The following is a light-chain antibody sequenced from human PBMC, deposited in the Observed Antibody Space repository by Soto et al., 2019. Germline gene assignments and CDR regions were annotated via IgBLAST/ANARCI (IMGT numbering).Light chain of an antibody. CDR2: QHT. J-gene: IGLJ2*01. Sequence: SYELTQPPSVSVSPGQTASITCSGDKLGDKYASWYQQQPGQSPVLVIYQHTKRPSGIPERFSGSNSGNTATLTISGTQAMDEADYYCQAWDSSTAVFGGGTKVTVL. CDR3: QAWDSSTAV. CDR1: KLGDKY. V-gene: IGLV3-1*01.